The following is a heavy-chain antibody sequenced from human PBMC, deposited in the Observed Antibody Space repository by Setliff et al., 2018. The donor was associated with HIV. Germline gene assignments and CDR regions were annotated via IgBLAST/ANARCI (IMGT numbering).Heavy chain of an antibody. D-gene: IGHD3-22*01. V-gene: IGHV3-48*03. J-gene: IGHJ5*02. CDR1: GFTFSDYE. CDR2: ISGSGRTV. Sequence: GGPLRLSCVASGFTFSDYEMNWVRQAPGKGLEWVSYISGSGRTVYYADSVKGRFTISRDNAKKALYLQMNSLRAEDTGVYYCARDSDTTGDYYPFDPWGQGTLVTVSS. CDR3: ARDSDTTGDYYPFDP.